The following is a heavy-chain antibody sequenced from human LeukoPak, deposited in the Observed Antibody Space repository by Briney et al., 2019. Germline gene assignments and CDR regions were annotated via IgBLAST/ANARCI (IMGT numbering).Heavy chain of an antibody. Sequence: SETLSLTCAVYGGSFSGYYWSWIRQPPGKGLEWIGEINHSGSTNYNPSLKSRVTRSVDTSKNQFSLKLSSVTAADTAVYYCARLTGYSNYGRFDYWGQGTLVTVSS. D-gene: IGHD4-11*01. CDR1: GGSFSGYY. J-gene: IGHJ4*02. CDR2: INHSGST. V-gene: IGHV4-34*01. CDR3: ARLTGYSNYGRFDY.